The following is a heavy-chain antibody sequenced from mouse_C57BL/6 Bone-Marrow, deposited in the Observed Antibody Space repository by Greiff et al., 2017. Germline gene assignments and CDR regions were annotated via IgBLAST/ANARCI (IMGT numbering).Heavy chain of an antibody. D-gene: IGHD1-1*01. CDR2: IYPGDSDT. CDR1: GYAFSSYW. Sequence: QVHVKQSGAELVKPGASVKLSCKASGYAFSSYWMNWVKQRPGKGLEWIGQIYPGDSDTNYNGKFKGKATLTADKSSSTAYMQLSSLTSEDSAVYYCAREKGELRPVATGHYAMDYWGQGTSVTVSS. CDR3: AREKGELRPVATGHYAMDY. V-gene: IGHV1-80*01. J-gene: IGHJ4*01.